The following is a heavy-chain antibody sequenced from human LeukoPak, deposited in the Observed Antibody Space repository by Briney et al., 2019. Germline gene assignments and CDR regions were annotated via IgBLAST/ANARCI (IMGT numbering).Heavy chain of an antibody. CDR3: AKDLVTGSLDY. CDR1: GFTFSSYA. V-gene: IGHV3-23*01. Sequence: GGSLRLSCAASGFTFSSYAMTWVRQAPGKGLEWVSSISGSGGSRDYADSVKGRFTISRDNSRNTLYLQMTSLRAEDTAVYYCAKDLVTGSLDYWGQGTLVTVSS. J-gene: IGHJ4*02. CDR2: ISGSGGSR. D-gene: IGHD3-10*01.